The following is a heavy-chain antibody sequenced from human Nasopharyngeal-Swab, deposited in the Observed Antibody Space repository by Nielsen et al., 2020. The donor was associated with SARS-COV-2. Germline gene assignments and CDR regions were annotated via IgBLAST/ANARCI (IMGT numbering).Heavy chain of an antibody. V-gene: IGHV4-59*01. CDR3: ARNNYDFWSGHWFDP. CDR2: IYYSGST. J-gene: IGHJ5*02. D-gene: IGHD3-3*01. Sequence: SETLSLTSAVYGGSFSGYYWSWIRQPPGKGLEWIGYIYYSGSTNYNPSLKSRVTISVDTSKNQFSLKLSSVTAADTAVYYCARNNYDFWSGHWFDPWGQGTLVTVSS. CDR1: GGSFSGYY.